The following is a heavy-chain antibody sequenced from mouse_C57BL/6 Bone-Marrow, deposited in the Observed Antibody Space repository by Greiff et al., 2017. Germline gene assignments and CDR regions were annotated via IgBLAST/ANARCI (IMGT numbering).Heavy chain of an antibody. CDR1: GFTFSSYA. V-gene: IGHV5-9-1*02. J-gene: IGHJ3*01. CDR3: TRGPYYYGSSSWFAY. CDR2: LSSGGDYI. Sequence: EVKLMEPGAGLVKPGGSLKLSCAASGFTFSSYAMSWVRPTPEQRLEWVAYLSSGGDYIYYADTVKGRFTLSRDNARNTRYLQMSSLKSEDTAMYYCTRGPYYYGSSSWFAYWGQGTLVTVSA. D-gene: IGHD1-1*01.